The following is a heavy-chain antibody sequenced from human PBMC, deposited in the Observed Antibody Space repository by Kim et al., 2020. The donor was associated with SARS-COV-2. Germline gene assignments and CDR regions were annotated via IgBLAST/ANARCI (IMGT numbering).Heavy chain of an antibody. J-gene: IGHJ4*02. Sequence: GGSLRLSCGASGFIFKDYAMHWVRQAPGKGLEWVAMIWFDGKTKFYAESVKGRFTISRDNFLNTVYLQMDSLRAEDTAVYFCVSDAPGSGWAFDYWGQGALVTVSS. CDR3: VSDAPGSGWAFDY. D-gene: IGHD6-19*01. CDR1: GFIFKDYA. CDR2: IWFDGKTK. V-gene: IGHV3-33*08.